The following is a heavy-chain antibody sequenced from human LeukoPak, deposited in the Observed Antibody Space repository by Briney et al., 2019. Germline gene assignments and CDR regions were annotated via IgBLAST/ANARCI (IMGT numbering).Heavy chain of an antibody. D-gene: IGHD6-13*01. Sequence: GGSLRLSCAASGFTFSSYAMSWVRQAPGKGLEWVSAISGSGGSTYYADSVKGRFTISRDNSKNTLYLRMNSLRAEDTALYYCARPYSTNVYYYYYMDVWGKGTTVTISS. CDR1: GFTFSSYA. V-gene: IGHV3-23*01. CDR3: ARPYSTNVYYYYYMDV. CDR2: ISGSGGST. J-gene: IGHJ6*03.